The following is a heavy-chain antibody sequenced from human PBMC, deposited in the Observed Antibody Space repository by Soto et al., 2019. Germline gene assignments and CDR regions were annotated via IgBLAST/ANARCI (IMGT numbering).Heavy chain of an antibody. CDR1: GGTFSSYA. V-gene: IGHV1-69*06. J-gene: IGHJ6*02. CDR2: IIPIFGTA. Sequence: QVQLVQSGAEVKKPGSSVKVSCKASGGTFSSYAISWVRQAPGQGLEWMGGIIPIFGTANYAQKFQGRVTITADKSTSTAYMELSSLRSEDTAVYYCAGAAVAATRDYYYYGMDVWGQGTKVTVSS. CDR3: AGAAVAATRDYYYYGMDV. D-gene: IGHD6-19*01.